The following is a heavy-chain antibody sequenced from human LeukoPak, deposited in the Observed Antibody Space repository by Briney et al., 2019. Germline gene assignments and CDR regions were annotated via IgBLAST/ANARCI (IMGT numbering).Heavy chain of an antibody. V-gene: IGHV4-31*03. CDR1: GGSISSGGYY. CDR2: IYYSGST. Sequence: SETLSLTCTVSGGSISSGGYYWSWIRQHPGKGLEWIGYIYYSGSTYYNPSLKSRVTISVDTSKNQFSLKLSSVTAADTAVYYCARHPNDYGDLRFDYWGQGTLVTVSS. CDR3: ARHPNDYGDLRFDY. D-gene: IGHD4-17*01. J-gene: IGHJ4*02.